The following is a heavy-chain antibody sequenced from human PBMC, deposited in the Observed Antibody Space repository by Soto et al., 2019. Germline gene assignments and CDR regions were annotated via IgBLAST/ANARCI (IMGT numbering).Heavy chain of an antibody. CDR2: ISAHNGNT. CDR3: ARDLSGTTCSWFDP. J-gene: IGHJ5*02. D-gene: IGHD1-1*01. CDR1: GYTFTSYG. Sequence: ASVKVSCKASGYTFTSYGISWVRQAPGQGLEWMGWISAHNGNTNYAQKLQGRVTMTTDTSTSTAYMELRSLRSDDTAVYYCARDLSGTTCSWFDPWGQGTLVTVSS. V-gene: IGHV1-18*01.